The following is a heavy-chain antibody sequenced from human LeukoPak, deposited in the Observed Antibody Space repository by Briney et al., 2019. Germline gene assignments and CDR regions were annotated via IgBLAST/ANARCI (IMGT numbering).Heavy chain of an antibody. CDR1: GGSISTYY. J-gene: IGHJ4*02. Sequence: SETLSLTCTVSGGSISTYYWNWIRQPPGKGLEWIGSIYYSGSTYYNPSLKSRVTISVDTSKNQFSLKLSSVTAADTAVYYCARNGRADGYWGQGTLVTVSS. CDR2: IYYSGST. CDR3: ARNGRADGY. V-gene: IGHV4-59*05. D-gene: IGHD1-1*01.